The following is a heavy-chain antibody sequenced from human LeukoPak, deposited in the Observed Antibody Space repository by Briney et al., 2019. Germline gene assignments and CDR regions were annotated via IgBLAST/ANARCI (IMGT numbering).Heavy chain of an antibody. D-gene: IGHD3-10*01. CDR2: IYYSGST. J-gene: IGHJ5*02. CDR1: GGSISSYY. V-gene: IGHV4-59*01. Sequence: SETLSLTCTVSGGSISSYYWNWIRQPPGKGLEWIGYIYYSGSTNYNPSLKSRVTISVDTSKNQFSLKLSSVTAADTAVYYCARGGALLWFGEFVNWFDPWGQGTLVTVSS. CDR3: ARGGALLWFGEFVNWFDP.